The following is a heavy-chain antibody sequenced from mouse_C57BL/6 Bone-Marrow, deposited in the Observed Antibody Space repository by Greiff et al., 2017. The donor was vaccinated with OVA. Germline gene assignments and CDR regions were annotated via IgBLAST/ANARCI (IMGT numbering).Heavy chain of an antibody. J-gene: IGHJ4*01. CDR3: AKEITTVVADAMDY. V-gene: IGHV2-3*01. CDR2: IWGDGST. D-gene: IGHD1-1*01. CDR1: GFSLTSYG. Sequence: VHLVESGPGLVAPSQSLSITCTVSGFSLTSYGVSWVRQPPGKGLEWLGVIWGDGSTNYHSALISRLSISKDNSKSQVFLKLNSLQTDDTATYYCAKEITTVVADAMDYWGQGTSVTVSS.